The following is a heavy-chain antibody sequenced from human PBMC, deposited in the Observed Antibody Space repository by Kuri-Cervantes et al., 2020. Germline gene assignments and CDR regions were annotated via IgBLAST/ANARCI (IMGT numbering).Heavy chain of an antibody. V-gene: IGHV3-21*04. D-gene: IGHD3-10*01. CDR2: ISRSSSFI. CDR1: GLTFSAYS. J-gene: IGHJ4*02. Sequence: GGSLRLSCAASGLTFSAYSMNWVRQAPGKGLEWVSSISRSSSFIYYADSVKGRFTISRDNAKNSLYLQMNSLRAEDTAIYYCAKEPYYYNLFDYWGQGTLVTVSS. CDR3: AKEPYYYNLFDY.